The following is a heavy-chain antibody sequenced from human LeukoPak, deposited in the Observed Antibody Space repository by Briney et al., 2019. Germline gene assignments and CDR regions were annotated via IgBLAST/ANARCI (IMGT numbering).Heavy chain of an antibody. V-gene: IGHV3-7*01. CDR3: AREGGSSWTYYYYYYGMDV. CDR1: GFTFSSYW. Sequence: GGSLGLSCAASGFTFSSYWMSWVRQAPGKGLEWVANIKQDGSEKYYVDSVKGRFTISRDNAKNSLYLQMNSLRAEDTAVYYCAREGGSSWTYYYYYYGMDVWGQGTTVTVSS. CDR2: IKQDGSEK. J-gene: IGHJ6*02. D-gene: IGHD6-13*01.